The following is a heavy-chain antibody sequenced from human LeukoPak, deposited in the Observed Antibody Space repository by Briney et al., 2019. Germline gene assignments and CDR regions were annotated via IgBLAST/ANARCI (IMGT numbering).Heavy chain of an antibody. V-gene: IGHV1-8*02. Sequence: ASVKVSCKASGYTFTSYGISWVRQAPGQGLEWMGWMNPNSGNTGYAQKFQGRVTMTRNTSISTAYMELSSLRSEDTAVYYCARARMKYSSSYWYFQHWGQGTLVTVSS. CDR2: MNPNSGNT. J-gene: IGHJ1*01. CDR1: GYTFTSYG. D-gene: IGHD6-6*01. CDR3: ARARMKYSSSYWYFQH.